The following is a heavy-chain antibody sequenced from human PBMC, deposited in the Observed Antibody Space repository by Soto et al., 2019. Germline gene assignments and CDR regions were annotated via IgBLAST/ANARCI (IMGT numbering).Heavy chain of an antibody. CDR3: VRDGTKNLRERFEP. V-gene: IGHV4-4*07. D-gene: IGHD1-1*01. CDR2: IYATGDT. J-gene: IGHJ5*02. Sequence: SETLSLTGNVSGASLSRYYCSWIRQPPGKGLEWIGRIYATGDTDYNPSLKSRISMSVDMSKRQFSLTLRSVTAADTAIYYCVRDGTKNLRERFEPFGRGILVTFSS. CDR1: GASLSRYY.